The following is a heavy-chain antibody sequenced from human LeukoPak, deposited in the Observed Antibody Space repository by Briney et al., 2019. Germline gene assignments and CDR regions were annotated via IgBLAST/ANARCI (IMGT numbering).Heavy chain of an antibody. CDR2: INPNSGGT. D-gene: IGHD3-22*01. CDR1: GCTFTGYY. J-gene: IGHJ4*02. CDR3: ARDQTHYYDSSGYSDY. Sequence: ASVKVSCKASGCTFTGYYMHWVRQAPGQGLEWMGRINPNSGGTNYAQKFQGRVTMTRDTSISTAYMELSRLRSDDTAVYYCARDQTHYYDSSGYSDYWGQGTLVTVSS. V-gene: IGHV1-2*06.